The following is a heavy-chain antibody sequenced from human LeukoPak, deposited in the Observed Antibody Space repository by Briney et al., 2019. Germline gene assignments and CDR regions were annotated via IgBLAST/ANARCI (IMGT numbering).Heavy chain of an antibody. V-gene: IGHV3-23*01. D-gene: IGHD3-10*01. CDR2: ISGSAITT. J-gene: IGHJ4*02. CDR1: GFTFSNYA. Sequence: GGSLRLSCTTSGFTFSNYAMSWVRQAPGKGLEWVSSISGSAITTYYADSVKGRFAISRGNSKNTLYLQMTSLRAEDTAVYYCAKDQRFGDLDDYRGQGTLVTVSS. CDR3: AKDQRFGDLDDY.